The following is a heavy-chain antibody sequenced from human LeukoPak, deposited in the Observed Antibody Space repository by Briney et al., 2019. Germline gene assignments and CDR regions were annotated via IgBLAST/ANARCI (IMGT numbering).Heavy chain of an antibody. CDR3: AREPQYCSSTSCSTFYYYYYGMDV. J-gene: IGHJ6*02. CDR1: GFTFSSYS. Sequence: GGSLRLSCAASGFTFSSYSMNWVRQAPGKGLEWVSSISSSSSYIYYADSVEGRFTISRDNAKNSLYLQMNSLRAEDTAVYYCAREPQYCSSTSCSTFYYYYYGMDVWGQGTTVTVSS. CDR2: ISSSSSYI. D-gene: IGHD2-2*01. V-gene: IGHV3-21*01.